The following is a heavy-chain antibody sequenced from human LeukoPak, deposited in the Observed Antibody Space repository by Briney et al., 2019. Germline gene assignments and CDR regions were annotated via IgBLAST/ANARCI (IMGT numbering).Heavy chain of an antibody. J-gene: IGHJ6*03. D-gene: IGHD1-26*01. Sequence: GGSLRLSCAASGFTFSSYAMSWVRQAPGKGLEWVASISSSSSYIYYADSVKGRFTISRDNAKNSLYLQMNSLRDEDTAVYYCARDPYSGSYGDYYYYYMDVWGKGTTVAISS. V-gene: IGHV3-21*01. CDR3: ARDPYSGSYGDYYYYYMDV. CDR1: GFTFSSYA. CDR2: ISSSSSYI.